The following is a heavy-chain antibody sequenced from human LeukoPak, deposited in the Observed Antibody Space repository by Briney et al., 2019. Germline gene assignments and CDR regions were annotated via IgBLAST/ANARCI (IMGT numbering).Heavy chain of an antibody. CDR2: ISGSDGST. D-gene: IGHD3-10*01. V-gene: IGHV3-23*01. Sequence: GGSLRLSCAASGFTFSSYAMSWVSQAPGKGLEWVSGISGSDGSTYYADSVKGRFTMSRDNSKNTLYLQMNSLRAEDTAVYYCARGLYYFGSGSYPRGIGYWGQGTLVTVSS. CDR1: GFTFSSYA. J-gene: IGHJ4*02. CDR3: ARGLYYFGSGSYPRGIGY.